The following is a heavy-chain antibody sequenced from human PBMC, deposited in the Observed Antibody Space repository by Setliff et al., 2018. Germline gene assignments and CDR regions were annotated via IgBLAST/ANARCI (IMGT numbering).Heavy chain of an antibody. CDR1: GYSINSDCF. D-gene: IGHD5-18*01. CDR3: ARDQTAYSYGLDV. V-gene: IGHV4-38-2*02. J-gene: IGHJ6*02. Sequence: SETLSLTCAVSGYSINSDCFWGWIRQPPGKGLEWIGTISHSGSTSYNSSHKSRVTMSVDTSKNQFFLKLSSVTAADTAVYYCARDQTAYSYGLDVWGQGTTVTVSS. CDR2: ISHSGST.